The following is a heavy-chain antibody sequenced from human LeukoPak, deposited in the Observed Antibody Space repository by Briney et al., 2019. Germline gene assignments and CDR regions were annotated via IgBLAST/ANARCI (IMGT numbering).Heavy chain of an antibody. CDR3: ARGRFLDAFDI. V-gene: IGHV4-59*01. J-gene: IGHJ3*02. CDR2: IYYSGST. D-gene: IGHD3-3*01. Sequence: SETLSLTCTVSAAPITSYYWSWIRQPPGKGLEWIGYIYYSGSTNYKPSLKSRVTISVDTSKNQFSLKLSSVTAADTAVYYCARGRFLDAFDIWGQGTMVTVSS. CDR1: AAPITSYY.